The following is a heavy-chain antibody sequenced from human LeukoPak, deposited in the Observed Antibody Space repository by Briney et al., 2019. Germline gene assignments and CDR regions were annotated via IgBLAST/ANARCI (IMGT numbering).Heavy chain of an antibody. Sequence: SETLSLTCAVYGGSFSGHYWSWVRQPPGKGLEWIGEIYHNGGTNYNPSLKSRATISVDKSKNQFSLKLSSVTAADTAVYYCASLRYILTGYYSWGLGTPVTVSS. CDR2: IYHNGGT. V-gene: IGHV4-34*01. J-gene: IGHJ4*02. D-gene: IGHD3-9*01. CDR1: GGSFSGHY. CDR3: ASLRYILTGYYS.